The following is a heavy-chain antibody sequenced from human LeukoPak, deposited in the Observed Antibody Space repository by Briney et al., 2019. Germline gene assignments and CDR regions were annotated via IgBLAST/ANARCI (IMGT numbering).Heavy chain of an antibody. CDR2: IYYSGST. J-gene: IGHJ3*02. Sequence: SETLSLTCTVSGGSISSSSYYWGWIRQPPGKGLEWIGSIYYSGSTYYNPSLKSRVTISVDTSKNQFSLKLSSVTAADTAVYYCARHAGLTPALRYFDWLKKVDAFDIWGQGTMVTVSS. D-gene: IGHD3-9*01. CDR1: GGSISSSSYY. CDR3: ARHAGLTPALRYFDWLKKVDAFDI. V-gene: IGHV4-39*01.